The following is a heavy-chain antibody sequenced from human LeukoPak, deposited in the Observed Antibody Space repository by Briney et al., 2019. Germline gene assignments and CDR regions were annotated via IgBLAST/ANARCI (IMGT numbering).Heavy chain of an antibody. CDR3: VRQQSIAEAVNDH. Sequence: GGSLRLSCAASGFTFSSYEMNWVRQAPGKGLEWVSYISSSGSTIYHADSVKGRFTISRDNAKNSLYLQMNSLRAEDTAVYYCVRQQSIAEAVNDHWGQGTLVTASS. D-gene: IGHD6-19*01. J-gene: IGHJ4*02. V-gene: IGHV3-48*03. CDR2: ISSSGSTI. CDR1: GFTFSSYE.